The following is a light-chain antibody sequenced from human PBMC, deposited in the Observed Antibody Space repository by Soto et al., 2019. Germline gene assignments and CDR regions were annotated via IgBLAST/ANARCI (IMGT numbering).Light chain of an antibody. V-gene: IGLV2-8*01. CDR3: SSYAGSNNYVV. J-gene: IGLJ2*01. Sequence: QSALTQPPSASGSPGQSVTISCTGTSSDVGGYNYVSWYQQHPGKAPKLMIYEVSKRPSGVPDCFSGSKSGNTASLTVSGLKAEDEADYYCSSYAGSNNYVVFGGGTKVTVL. CDR2: EVS. CDR1: SSDVGGYNY.